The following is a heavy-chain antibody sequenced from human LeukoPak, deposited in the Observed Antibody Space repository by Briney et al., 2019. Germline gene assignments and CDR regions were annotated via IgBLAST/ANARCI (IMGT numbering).Heavy chain of an antibody. CDR3: AKDLSEGYCSGGSCYTRRMWYYFDY. CDR1: GFTLSSYE. V-gene: IGHV3-23*01. D-gene: IGHD2-15*01. CDR2: IDYSGGST. Sequence: GGSLRLSCTASGFTLSSYEMSWIRQAPGKGLEWVSSIDYSGGSTHYADSVMGRFTISRDNSKNTLYLQLNSLSADDTAVYYCAKDLSEGYCSGGSCYTRRMWYYFDYWGQGTLVTVSS. J-gene: IGHJ4*02.